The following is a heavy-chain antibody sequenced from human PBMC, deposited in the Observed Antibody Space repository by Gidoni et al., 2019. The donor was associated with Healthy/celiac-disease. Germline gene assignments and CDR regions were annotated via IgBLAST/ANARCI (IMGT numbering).Heavy chain of an antibody. CDR2: IYHSGST. D-gene: IGHD4-17*01. CDR3: AREDYGDISNY. V-gene: IGHV4-38-2*02. CDR1: GYSISSGYY. Sequence: QVQLQESGPGLVKPSETLSLTCTVSGYSISSGYYWGWIRQPPGKGLEWIGSIYHSGSTYYNPSLKSRVTISVDTSKNQFSLKLSSVTAADTAVYYCAREDYGDISNYWGQGTLVTVSS. J-gene: IGHJ4*02.